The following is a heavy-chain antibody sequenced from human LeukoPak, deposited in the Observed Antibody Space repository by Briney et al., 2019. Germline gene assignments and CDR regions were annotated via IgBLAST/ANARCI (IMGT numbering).Heavy chain of an antibody. CDR1: GFTFGNAW. Sequence: GGSLRLSCAASGFTFGNAWMSWVRQAPGKGLEWLGRIKSKSDGETTDYAAPVKGRFSISREDSKNTVYLQMNSLKTEDTAVYYCTTDPSDWGQGTLVTVSS. J-gene: IGHJ4*02. CDR3: TTDPSD. V-gene: IGHV3-15*01. CDR2: IKSKSDGETT.